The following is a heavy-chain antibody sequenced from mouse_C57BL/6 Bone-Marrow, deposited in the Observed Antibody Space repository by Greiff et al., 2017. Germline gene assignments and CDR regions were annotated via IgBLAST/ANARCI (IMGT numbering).Heavy chain of an antibody. J-gene: IGHJ4*01. Sequence: VQLQQSGPGLVAPSQCLSITCTVSGFSFTSYAISWVSQPPGKGLEWLGVIWTGGGTNYNSALKTRLSISKDNSKSQVFLKMNSLQTDDTARYYCARHYSNYWYAMDYWGQGTSVTVSS. CDR3: ARHYSNYWYAMDY. CDR1: GFSFTSYA. CDR2: IWTGGGT. V-gene: IGHV2-9-1*01. D-gene: IGHD2-5*01.